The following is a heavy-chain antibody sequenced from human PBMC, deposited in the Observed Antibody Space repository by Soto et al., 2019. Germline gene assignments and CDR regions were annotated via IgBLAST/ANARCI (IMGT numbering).Heavy chain of an antibody. J-gene: IGHJ4*02. CDR3: ARARSIAVAGIPHPLFDY. D-gene: IGHD6-19*01. CDR2: ISGSGGST. Sequence: PGGSLRLSCAASGFTFSSYAMSWVRQAPGKGLEWVSAISGSGGSTYYADSVKGRFTISRDNSKNTLYLQMNSLRAEDTAVYYCARARSIAVAGIPHPLFDYWGQGTLVTVSS. CDR1: GFTFSSYA. V-gene: IGHV3-23*01.